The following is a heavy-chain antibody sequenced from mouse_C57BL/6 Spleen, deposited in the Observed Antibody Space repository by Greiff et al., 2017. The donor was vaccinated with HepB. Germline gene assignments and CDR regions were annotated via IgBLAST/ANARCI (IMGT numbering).Heavy chain of an antibody. J-gene: IGHJ1*03. Sequence: VQLKESVAELVRPGASVKLSCTASGFNIKNPYMHWVKQRPEQGLEWIGRIDPANGNTKYAPKFQGKATITADTSSNTAYLQLSSLTSEDTAIYYCGRSYDWYFDVWGTGTTVTVSS. D-gene: IGHD1-1*01. V-gene: IGHV14-3*01. CDR1: GFNIKNPY. CDR3: GRSYDWYFDV. CDR2: IDPANGNT.